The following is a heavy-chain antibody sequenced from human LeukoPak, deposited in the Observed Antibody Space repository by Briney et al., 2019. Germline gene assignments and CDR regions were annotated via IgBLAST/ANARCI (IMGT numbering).Heavy chain of an antibody. CDR3: AIGNGHGFDI. J-gene: IGHJ3*02. D-gene: IGHD1-1*01. CDR1: GFTFSSYW. CDR2: INTDGSST. Sequence: SGGSLRLSCAASGFTFSSYWMHWVRQAPGKGLVWVSHINTDGSSTTYADSVKGRFTISRDNAKNTLYLQMNSLRAEDTAVYYCAIGNGHGFDIWGQGTMVTVSS. V-gene: IGHV3-74*01.